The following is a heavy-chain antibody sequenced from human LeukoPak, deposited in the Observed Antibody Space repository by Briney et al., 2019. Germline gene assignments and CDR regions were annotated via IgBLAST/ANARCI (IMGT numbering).Heavy chain of an antibody. CDR3: ASSWNDEMMIDY. V-gene: IGHV3-30-3*01. CDR1: GFTFSSYA. Sequence: QSGGSLRLSCAASGFTFSSYAMHWVRQAPGKGLEWVAVISYDGSNKYYADSVKGRFTISRDNSKNTLYLQMNSLRAEDTAVYYCASSWNDEMMIDYWGQGTLVTVSS. D-gene: IGHD1-1*01. CDR2: ISYDGSNK. J-gene: IGHJ4*02.